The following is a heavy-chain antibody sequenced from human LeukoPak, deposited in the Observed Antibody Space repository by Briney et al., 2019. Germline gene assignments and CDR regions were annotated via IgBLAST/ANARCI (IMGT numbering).Heavy chain of an antibody. CDR1: GFTFSDYY. D-gene: IGHD2-21*02. V-gene: IGHV3-11*04. CDR3: ATEVTPYYYMDV. J-gene: IGHJ6*03. CDR2: ISSSGSTI. Sequence: GGSLRLSCAASGFTFSDYYMFWIRQAPGKGLEWVSYISSSGSTISYADSVKGRFTVSRDNAKNSLYLQMNSLRAEDTAVYYCATEVTPYYYMDVWGKGTTVTVSS.